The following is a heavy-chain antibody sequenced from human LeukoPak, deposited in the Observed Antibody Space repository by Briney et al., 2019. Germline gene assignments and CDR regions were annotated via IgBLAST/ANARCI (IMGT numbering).Heavy chain of an antibody. J-gene: IGHJ3*02. CDR3: ARRLAVTGSPAFDI. V-gene: IGHV1-18*01. D-gene: IGHD6-19*01. CDR2: ISAYNGNT. CDR1: GYTFTSYT. Sequence: GASVKVSCKASGYTFTSYTISWVRQAPGQGLEWMGWISAYNGNTDYAQKLQDRVTMTTDTSTSTAYMELRSLRSDDTAVYYCARRLAVTGSPAFDIWGQGTMVTVSS.